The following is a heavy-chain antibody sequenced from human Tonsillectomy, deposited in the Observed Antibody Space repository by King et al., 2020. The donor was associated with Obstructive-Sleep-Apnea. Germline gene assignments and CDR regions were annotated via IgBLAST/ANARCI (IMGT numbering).Heavy chain of an antibody. Sequence: ITLKESGPTLVKPTQTLTLTCSFSGFSLSTHAVGVGWIRQPPGKALEWLALIYWNDEKRFSPSLKTRLTITKDTSKNQVVLTMTNMDPVDTATYSCAHFSYYGGNSGDLDYWGQGTLVTVSS. CDR3: AHFSYYGGNSGDLDY. CDR1: GFSLSTHAVG. V-gene: IGHV2-5*01. J-gene: IGHJ4*02. CDR2: IYWNDEK. D-gene: IGHD4-23*01.